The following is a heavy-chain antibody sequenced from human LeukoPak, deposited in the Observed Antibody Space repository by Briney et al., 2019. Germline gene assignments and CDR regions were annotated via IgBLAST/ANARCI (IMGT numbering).Heavy chain of an antibody. CDR1: GFTFSSYS. CDR3: ARGRIAARKGYYYMDV. Sequence: GGSPRLSCAASGFTFSSYSMNWVRQAPGKGLEWVSSISSSSSYIYYADSVKGRFTISRDNAKNSLYLQMNSLRAEDTAVYYCARGRIAARKGYYYMDVWGKGTTVTVSS. D-gene: IGHD6-6*01. J-gene: IGHJ6*03. CDR2: ISSSSSYI. V-gene: IGHV3-21*01.